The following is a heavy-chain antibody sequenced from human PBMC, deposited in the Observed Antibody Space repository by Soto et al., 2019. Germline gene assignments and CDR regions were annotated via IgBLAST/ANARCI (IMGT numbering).Heavy chain of an antibody. Sequence: PSETLSLTCPVSGGSISSYYWSWIRQPPGKGLEWIGYIYYSGSTNYNPSLKSRVTISVDTSKNQFSLKLSSVTAADTAVYYCARRWGTTFDYWGQGTLVTVSS. CDR1: GGSISSYY. V-gene: IGHV4-59*08. CDR2: IYYSGST. J-gene: IGHJ4*02. D-gene: IGHD3-16*01. CDR3: ARRWGTTFDY.